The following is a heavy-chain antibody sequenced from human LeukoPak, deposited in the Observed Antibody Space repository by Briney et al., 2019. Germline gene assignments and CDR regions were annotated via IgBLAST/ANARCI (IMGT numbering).Heavy chain of an antibody. CDR2: IYYSGST. D-gene: IGHD3-22*01. CDR1: GGSISSSNYY. J-gene: IGHJ4*02. V-gene: IGHV4-39*01. Sequence: PSETLSLTCTVSGGSISSSNYYWGWIRQPPGKGLEWIGSIYYSGSTYYNPSLKSRVTISVVTSKNQFSLKLSSVTAADTAVYYCARQSASDYYDSSDSFDYWGQGTLVTVSS. CDR3: ARQSASDYYDSSDSFDY.